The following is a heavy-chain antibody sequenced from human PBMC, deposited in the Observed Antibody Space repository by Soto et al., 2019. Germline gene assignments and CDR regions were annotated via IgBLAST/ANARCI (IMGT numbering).Heavy chain of an antibody. D-gene: IGHD4-17*01. CDR1: GCSVIKQR. Sequence: GGSMSLSCAFSGCSVIKQRSMWVGDTPGKGLEWVSAISGSGGSTYYADSVKGRFTISRDNSKNTLYLQMNSLRAEDTAVYYCAKTSTAGRERYYFDYWGQGTMVTGSS. J-gene: IGHJ4*02. V-gene: IGHV3-23*01. CDR2: ISGSGGST. CDR3: AKTSTAGRERYYFDY.